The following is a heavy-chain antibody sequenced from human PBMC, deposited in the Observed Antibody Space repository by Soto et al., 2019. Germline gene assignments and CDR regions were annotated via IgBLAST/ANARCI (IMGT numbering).Heavy chain of an antibody. J-gene: IGHJ3*02. CDR1: GYTFTSYD. Sequence: GASVKVSCKASGYTFTSYDINWVRQATGQGLEWMGWMNPNSGNTGYAQKFQGRVTMTRNTSISTAYMELSSLRSEDTAVYYCARGIVVVVAAKGRSKRHVLDAFDIWGQGTMVTVSS. D-gene: IGHD2-15*01. CDR3: ARGIVVVVAAKGRSKRHVLDAFDI. CDR2: MNPNSGNT. V-gene: IGHV1-8*01.